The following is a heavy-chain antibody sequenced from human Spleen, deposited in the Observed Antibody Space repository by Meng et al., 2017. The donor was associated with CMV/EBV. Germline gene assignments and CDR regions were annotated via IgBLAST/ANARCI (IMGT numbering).Heavy chain of an antibody. J-gene: IGHJ6*02. CDR3: AKDQPNRLLYYYYGMDV. D-gene: IGHD2-2*01. CDR1: GFTFSVYS. Sequence: GGSLRLSCTASGFTFSVYSIHWVRQAPGKGLEWVSSISSSSSFIYYADSVKGRFIISRDNSKNTLYLQMNSLRAEDTAVYYCAKDQPNRLLYYYYGMDVWGQGTTVTVSS. V-gene: IGHV3-21*01. CDR2: ISSSSSFI.